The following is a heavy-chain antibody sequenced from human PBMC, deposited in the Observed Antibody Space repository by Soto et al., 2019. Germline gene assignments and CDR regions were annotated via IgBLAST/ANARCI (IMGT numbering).Heavy chain of an antibody. CDR1: GFNVNSDY. V-gene: IGHV3-53*01. CDR2: IYSGETT. CDR3: TRDGRGLGRLSLFEY. D-gene: IGHD2-21*02. Sequence: GGSLRLSCAASGFNVNSDYMNWLRQTPGKGLEWVASIYSGETTYYADSVRGRFTISSDKSKNTLYFQLSSLRIEDTAVYYCTRDGRGLGRLSLFEYWGQGVLVTVSS. J-gene: IGHJ4*02.